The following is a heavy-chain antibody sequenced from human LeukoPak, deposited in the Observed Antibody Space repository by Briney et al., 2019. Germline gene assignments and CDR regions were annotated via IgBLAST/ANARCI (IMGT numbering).Heavy chain of an antibody. J-gene: IGHJ4*02. CDR2: ITWNSDTI. D-gene: IGHD3-22*01. CDR1: GFTFDDYV. CDR3: ASSYYYDGDY. V-gene: IGHV3-9*01. Sequence: PGGSLRLSCAASGFTFDDYVMHWVRQAPGKGLEWVSGITWNSDTIAYVDSVKGRFTISRGNAKMSVYLQMNSLTAEDTALYYCASSYYYDGDYWGQGTLVTVSS.